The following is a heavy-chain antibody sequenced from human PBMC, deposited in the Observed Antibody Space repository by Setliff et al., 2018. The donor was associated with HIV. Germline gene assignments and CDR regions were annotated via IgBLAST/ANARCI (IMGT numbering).Heavy chain of an antibody. Sequence: ASVKVSCKASGYTFTSYYMHWVQQAPGQGLEWMGIINPSSGSTTYAQKFQGRVTMTRDTSTSTVYMELSSLRSEDTAVYYCARDPAPSSSASYFQHWGQGTPVTVSS. CDR2: INPSSGST. J-gene: IGHJ1*01. V-gene: IGHV1-46*01. D-gene: IGHD6-6*01. CDR1: GYTFTSYY. CDR3: ARDPAPSSSASYFQH.